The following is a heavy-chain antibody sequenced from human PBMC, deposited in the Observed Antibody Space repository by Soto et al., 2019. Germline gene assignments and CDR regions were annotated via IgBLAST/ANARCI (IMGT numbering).Heavy chain of an antibody. J-gene: IGHJ6*02. CDR1: AFTLSSYG. Sequence: GGSLRLSCAASAFTLSSYGMHGVRQAPGNGREWMAVRSYGGSNKDYAASVNGRFTISRDNSKNTLYPQINSLKAEDTAVYYCAKAGGGYYYYGMEVWSQGTTVTASS. CDR2: RSYGGSNK. CDR3: AKAGGGYYYYGMEV. V-gene: IGHV3-30*18. D-gene: IGHD3-10*01.